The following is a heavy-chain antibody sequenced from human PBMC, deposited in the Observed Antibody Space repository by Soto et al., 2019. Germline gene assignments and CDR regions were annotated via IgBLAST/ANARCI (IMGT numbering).Heavy chain of an antibody. Sequence: GSLSLSCAASGFTFSSYAMYWVRQAPGKGLEYVSAISSNGGSTYYANSVKGKFTISRDNSKNTLYLQMGSLRAEDMAVYYCARDTVYGGYCTNGVCYNYYYYYYMDVWGKGTTVTVSS. J-gene: IGHJ6*03. CDR3: ARDTVYGGYCTNGVCYNYYYYYYMDV. D-gene: IGHD2-8*01. V-gene: IGHV3-64*01. CDR2: ISSNGGST. CDR1: GFTFSSYA.